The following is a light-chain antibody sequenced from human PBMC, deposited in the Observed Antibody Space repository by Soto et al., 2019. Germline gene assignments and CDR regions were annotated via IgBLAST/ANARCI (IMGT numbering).Light chain of an antibody. CDR1: QDIRNE. J-gene: IGKJ1*01. Sequence: AIQMTQSPSSLSAAVGDRVTITCRASQDIRNELGWYQQKPGKAPNLLIYAASSLHTGVPSRFSGSGSGSYFTLTISGLQPDDFATYYCLQDYNYPRTFGRGTKVEV. CDR3: LQDYNYPRT. CDR2: AAS. V-gene: IGKV1-6*02.